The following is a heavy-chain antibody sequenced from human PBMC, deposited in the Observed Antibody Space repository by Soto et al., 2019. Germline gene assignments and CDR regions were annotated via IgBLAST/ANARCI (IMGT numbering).Heavy chain of an antibody. CDR2: SYYSGST. D-gene: IGHD3-22*01. CDR3: ARLRGYYDSSGLDY. V-gene: IGHV4-59*05. CDR1: GESINNPY. Sequence: SEPISLTSSASGESINNPYWSWSRQPPGKGREWIGSSYYSGSTYYNPSLKSRVTISVDTSKNQFSLKLSSVTAADTAVYYCARLRGYYDSSGLDYWGQGTLVNVS. J-gene: IGHJ4*02.